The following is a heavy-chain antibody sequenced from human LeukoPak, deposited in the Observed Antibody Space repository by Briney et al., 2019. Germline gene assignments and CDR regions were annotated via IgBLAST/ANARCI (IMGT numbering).Heavy chain of an antibody. CDR1: GFILSSNS. V-gene: IGHV3-48*01. CDR3: ARDPVRDGYPYSFDY. CDR2: ISSSSSTI. J-gene: IGHJ4*02. D-gene: IGHD5-24*01. Sequence: GGSLRLSCAASGFILSSNSMNWVRQAPGKGLEWVSYISSSSSTIYYADSVKGRFTISRDNSKNTLYLQMDSLRGEDTAVYYCARDPVRDGYPYSFDYWGQGTLVTVSS.